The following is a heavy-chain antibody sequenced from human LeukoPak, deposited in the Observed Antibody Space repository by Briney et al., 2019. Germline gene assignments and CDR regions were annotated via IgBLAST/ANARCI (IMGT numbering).Heavy chain of an antibody. D-gene: IGHD3-10*01. CDR3: ASRALWFGEFIN. J-gene: IGHJ4*02. Sequence: ASVQVSCKASGYTFTGYYMFWVRQAPGQGLEWMGWINPNSGGTNYAQKFQGRVTMTRDTSISTAYMELSRLRSDDTAVYYCASRALWFGEFINWGQGTLVTVSS. CDR2: INPNSGGT. CDR1: GYTFTGYY. V-gene: IGHV1-2*02.